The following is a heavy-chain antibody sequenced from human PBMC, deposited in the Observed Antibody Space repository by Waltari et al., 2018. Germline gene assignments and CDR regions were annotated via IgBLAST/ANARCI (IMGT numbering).Heavy chain of an antibody. Sequence: EVHLVESGGGFVQPGESLRLSCAASAFTFNFYPMSRVRQAPGKGLEWIAYISRSRSAIYHADSVEGRFTISRDNAKNSLYLQMSSLRAEDTAVYYCARDGEIQLTGGGANYWGQGTLVSVSS. V-gene: IGHV3-48*04. CDR2: ISRSRSAI. D-gene: IGHD5-18*01. J-gene: IGHJ4*02. CDR1: AFTFNFYP. CDR3: ARDGEIQLTGGGANY.